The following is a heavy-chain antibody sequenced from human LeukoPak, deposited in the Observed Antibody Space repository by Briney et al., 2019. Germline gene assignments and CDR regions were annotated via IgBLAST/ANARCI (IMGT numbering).Heavy chain of an antibody. V-gene: IGHV4-59*11. Sequence: SQTLSLTCTVSGGSISSHYCSWIRQPPGKGLEWIGYIYYSGSTNYNPSLKSRVTISVDTSKNQFSLKLSSVTAADTAVYYCARSIVYDYLFDYWGQGTLVTVSS. CDR3: ARSIVYDYLFDY. D-gene: IGHD3-3*01. CDR1: GGSISSHY. CDR2: IYYSGST. J-gene: IGHJ4*02.